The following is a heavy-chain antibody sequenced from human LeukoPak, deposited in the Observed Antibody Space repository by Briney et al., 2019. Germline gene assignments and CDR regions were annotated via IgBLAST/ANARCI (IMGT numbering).Heavy chain of an antibody. Sequence: GGSLRLSCAASGFIVSNKYMSWVRQAPGKGLEWVSVIYVQVAAYYTDSVKGRFTISRDNSKNTFYLQMNSLRADDTAVYYCARAMTRYSYILEHWGQGSLDGVSP. CDR3: ARAMTRYSYILEH. V-gene: IGHV3-53*01. CDR1: GFIVSNKY. D-gene: IGHD5-18*01. J-gene: IGHJ1*01. CDR2: IYVQVAA.